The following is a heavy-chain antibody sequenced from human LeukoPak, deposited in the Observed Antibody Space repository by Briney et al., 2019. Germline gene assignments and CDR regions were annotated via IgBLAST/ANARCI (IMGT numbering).Heavy chain of an antibody. J-gene: IGHJ3*02. CDR3: AKSDYYDSSGYYYDPNDAFDI. CDR1: GFTFSSYG. CDR2: ISYDGSNK. D-gene: IGHD3-22*01. V-gene: IGHV3-30*18. Sequence: GGSLRLSCAPSGFTFSSYGMHWVRQAPGKGLEWVAVISYDGSNKYYADSVKGRFTISRDNSKNTLYLQMNSLRAEDTAVYYCAKSDYYDSSGYYYDPNDAFDIWGQGTMVTVSS.